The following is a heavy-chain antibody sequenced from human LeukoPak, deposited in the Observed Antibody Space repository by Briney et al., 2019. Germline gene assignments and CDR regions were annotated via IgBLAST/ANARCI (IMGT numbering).Heavy chain of an antibody. Sequence: GASVKVSCKASGGTFSSYAISWVRQAPGQGLEWMGGIIPIFGTANYAQKFQGRVTITADESTSTAYMELSSLRSEDTAVYYCARDRIAVAGTFSHWGQGTLVTVSS. V-gene: IGHV1-69*13. J-gene: IGHJ4*02. D-gene: IGHD6-19*01. CDR2: IIPIFGTA. CDR3: ARDRIAVAGTFSH. CDR1: GGTFSSYA.